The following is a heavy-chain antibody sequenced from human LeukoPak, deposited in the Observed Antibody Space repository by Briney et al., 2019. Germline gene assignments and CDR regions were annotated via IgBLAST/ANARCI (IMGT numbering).Heavy chain of an antibody. J-gene: IGHJ4*02. Sequence: SETLSLTCTVSGGSISSYYWSWIRQPPGKGLEWIGYIYYSGSTSYNPSLKSRVTISVDTSKNQFSLKLSSVTAADTAVYYCARHYYGSGSYYEFDYWGQGTLVTVSS. CDR3: ARHYYGSGSYYEFDY. V-gene: IGHV4-59*08. CDR2: IYYSGST. D-gene: IGHD3-10*01. CDR1: GGSISSYY.